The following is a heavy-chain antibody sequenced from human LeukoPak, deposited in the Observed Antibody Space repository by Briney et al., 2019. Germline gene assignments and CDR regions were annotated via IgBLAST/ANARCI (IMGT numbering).Heavy chain of an antibody. CDR1: GYTFTSYD. J-gene: IGHJ1*01. Sequence: GASVKVFCKASGYTFTSYDINWVRQATGQGLEWMGWMNPNSGNTGYAQKFQDRVTMTGNTSISTAYMELSSLRSEDTAVYYCARDSPARGDPPPHWGQGTLVTVSS. V-gene: IGHV1-8*01. D-gene: IGHD3-10*01. CDR2: MNPNSGNT. CDR3: ARDSPARGDPPPH.